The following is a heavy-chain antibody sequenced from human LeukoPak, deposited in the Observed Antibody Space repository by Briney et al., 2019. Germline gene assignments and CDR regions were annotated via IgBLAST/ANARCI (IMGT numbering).Heavy chain of an antibody. V-gene: IGHV3-69-1*01. Sequence: PGGSLRLSCAASGFTFSDYYMSWIRQAPGKGLEWVSSISSSSYIYYADSVKGRFTISRDNAKNSLYLQMNSLRADDTAVYYCARETYCSGGSCYKGNAFDIWGQGTMVTVSS. J-gene: IGHJ3*02. D-gene: IGHD2-15*01. CDR1: GFTFSDYY. CDR2: ISSSSYI. CDR3: ARETYCSGGSCYKGNAFDI.